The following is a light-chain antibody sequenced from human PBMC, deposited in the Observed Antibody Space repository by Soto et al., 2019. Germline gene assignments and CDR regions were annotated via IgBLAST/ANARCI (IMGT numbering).Light chain of an antibody. J-gene: IGKJ1*01. CDR1: QSIDTW. CDR3: EQYKSYSAGT. CDR2: KAS. Sequence: DIQMTQSPSTLSASVGDRVTITCRASQSIDTWLAWYQQKPGRVPTLLIYKASTLESGVPSRFSGSGSGTEVTPSISSLEGADVGTYYCEQYKSYSAGTFGQETKVEIE. V-gene: IGKV1-5*03.